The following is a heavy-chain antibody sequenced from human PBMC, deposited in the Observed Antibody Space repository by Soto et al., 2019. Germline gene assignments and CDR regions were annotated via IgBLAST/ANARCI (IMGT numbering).Heavy chain of an antibody. Sequence: GSLRLSCAASGFTFSSYAMHWVRQAPGKGLEWVAVIPYDGSNKYYADSVKGRFTISRDNSKNTLYLQMNSLRAEDTALYYCARDSLRYSSGWSQFDYWGQGTLVTVSS. D-gene: IGHD6-19*01. CDR1: GFTFSSYA. V-gene: IGHV3-30-3*01. CDR3: ARDSLRYSSGWSQFDY. J-gene: IGHJ4*02. CDR2: IPYDGSNK.